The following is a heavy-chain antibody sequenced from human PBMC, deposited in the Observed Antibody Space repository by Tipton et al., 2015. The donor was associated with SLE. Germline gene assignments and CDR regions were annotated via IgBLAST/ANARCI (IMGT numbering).Heavy chain of an antibody. V-gene: IGHV3-53*05. CDR2: IYSAGDA. Sequence: GSLRLSCAASGFSVSSNYMSWVRQAPGKGLEWVSVIYSAGDAYYADSVKGRFTISRDNSKNTLYLQMDSLRGDDTAVYYCVKEIRGYYAMHWGQGTMVTVSS. CDR3: VKEIRGYYAMH. D-gene: IGHD1-26*01. J-gene: IGHJ4*03. CDR1: GFSVSSNY.